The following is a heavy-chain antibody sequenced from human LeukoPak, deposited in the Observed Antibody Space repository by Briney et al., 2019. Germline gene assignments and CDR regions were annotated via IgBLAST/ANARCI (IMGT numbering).Heavy chain of an antibody. V-gene: IGHV3-21*01. J-gene: IGHJ3*02. CDR2: ISSSSSYI. CDR1: GFTFSSYS. Sequence: GGSLRLSCAASGFTFSSYSMNWVRQAPGKGLEWVSSISSSSSYIYYADSVKGRFAISRDNAKNSLYLQMSSLRAEDTAVYYCARALPVATTPTEAFDIWGQGTMVTVSS. D-gene: IGHD5-12*01. CDR3: ARALPVATTPTEAFDI.